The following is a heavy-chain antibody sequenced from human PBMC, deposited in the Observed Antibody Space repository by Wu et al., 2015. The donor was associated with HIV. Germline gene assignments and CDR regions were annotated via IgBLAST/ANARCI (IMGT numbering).Heavy chain of an antibody. J-gene: IGHJ5*02. CDR3: ARDTGLSGLHYGSGSENWFDP. D-gene: IGHD3-10*01. CDR2: IIPIFGTA. Sequence: QVQLVQSGAEVKKPGSSVKVSCKASGGTFSSYAISWVRQAPGQGLEWMGRIIPIFGTANYAQKFQGRVTITADESTSTAYMELSSLRSEDTAVYYCARDTGLSGLHYGSGSENWFDPVGPGNPGHRLL. V-gene: IGHV1-69*13. CDR1: GGTFSSYA.